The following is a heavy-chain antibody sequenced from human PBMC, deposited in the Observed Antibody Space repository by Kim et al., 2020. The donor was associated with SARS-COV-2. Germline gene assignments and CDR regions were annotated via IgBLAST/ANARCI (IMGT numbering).Heavy chain of an antibody. Sequence: GGSLRLSCAASRFTFSSYSMSWVRRAPGKGLEFVSAISNKGDVIYYADSVKGRFTISRDNSKNTVSLQMNSLRVEDTAVYCCAKRPTGTAKKQIFYFGY. CDR1: RFTFSSYS. J-gene: IGHJ4*01. CDR3: AKRPTGTAKKQIFYFGY. D-gene: IGHD4-4*01. V-gene: IGHV3-23*01. CDR2: ISNKGDVI.